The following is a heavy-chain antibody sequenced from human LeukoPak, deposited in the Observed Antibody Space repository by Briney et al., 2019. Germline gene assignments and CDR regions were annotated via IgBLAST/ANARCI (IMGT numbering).Heavy chain of an antibody. CDR2: IYTSGST. CDR1: GGSISSYY. CDR3: ARENFYYYDSSGYWYFDY. J-gene: IGHJ4*02. Sequence: SETLSLTCTVSGGSISSYYWSWIRQPAGKGLEWIGRIYTSGSTNYNPSLKSRVTMSVDTSKNQLSLKLSSVTAADTAVYYCARENFYYYDSSGYWYFDYWGQGTLVTVSS. V-gene: IGHV4-4*07. D-gene: IGHD3-22*01.